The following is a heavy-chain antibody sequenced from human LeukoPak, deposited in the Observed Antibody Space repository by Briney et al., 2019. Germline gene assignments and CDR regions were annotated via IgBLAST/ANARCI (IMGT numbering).Heavy chain of an antibody. CDR3: ARWDSSSWHKRRAWFDP. V-gene: IGHV4-34*01. CDR2: INHSGST. D-gene: IGHD6-13*01. J-gene: IGHJ5*02. CDR1: GGSFSGYY. Sequence: PSETLSLTCAVYGGSFSGYYWSWIHQPPGKGLEWIGEINHSGSTNYNPSLKSRVTISVDTSKNQFSLKLSSVTAADTAVYYCARWDSSSWHKRRAWFDPWGQGTLVTVSS.